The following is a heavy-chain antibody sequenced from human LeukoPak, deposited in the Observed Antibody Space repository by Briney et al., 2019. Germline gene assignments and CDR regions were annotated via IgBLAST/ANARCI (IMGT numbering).Heavy chain of an antibody. CDR2: IDSTGTTV. CDR1: GFIFSSYS. J-gene: IGHJ3*02. V-gene: IGHV3-48*01. CDR3: ARDGDEYSYGYGDAFDI. D-gene: IGHD5-18*01. Sequence: PGGSLRLSCAASGFIFSSYSMNWVRQAPGKGLEWISYIDSTGTTVYYADSVKGRFTICRDNVKNSLFLQMNSLRADDTAVYYCARDGDEYSYGYGDAFDIWGQGTMVTVSS.